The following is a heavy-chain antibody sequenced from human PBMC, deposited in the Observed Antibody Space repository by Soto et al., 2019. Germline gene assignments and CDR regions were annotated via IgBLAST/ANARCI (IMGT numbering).Heavy chain of an antibody. CDR3: AKLVDRLGGVTEVAY. J-gene: IGHJ4*02. Sequence: QVRLVESGGGVVQPGRSVMLSCTVSGFPFSSYGFHWVRQAPGKGLEWVALISYDGSNEYYSDSVKARFTISRDNSKNTLYLQMNSLRREDTAVYYCAKLVDRLGGVTEVAYWGRGTLVTVSS. D-gene: IGHD3-3*01. V-gene: IGHV3-30*18. CDR1: GFPFSSYG. CDR2: ISYDGSNE.